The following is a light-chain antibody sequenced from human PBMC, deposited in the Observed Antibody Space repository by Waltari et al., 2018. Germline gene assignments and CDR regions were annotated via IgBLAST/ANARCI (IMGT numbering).Light chain of an antibody. J-gene: IGLJ3*02. CDR1: GSRIGESF. CDR2: END. Sequence: QSVLSQPPSVSVAPGQGVTISCSGNGSRIGESFVCWYQQIPGRAPTLLIYENDKRPSGVPDRFSGSKSGTSATLSITGVRTEDEADYYCGAWDFRNNLGEWVFGGGTKVSVL. V-gene: IGLV1-51*02. CDR3: GAWDFRNNLGEWV.